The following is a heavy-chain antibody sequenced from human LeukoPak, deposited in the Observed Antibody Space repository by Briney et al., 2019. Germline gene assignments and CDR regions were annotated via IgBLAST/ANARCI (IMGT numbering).Heavy chain of an antibody. CDR2: THCNGNT. V-gene: IGHV4-39*07. CDR3: ARVPFDY. CDR1: GDSICSSGYF. Sequence: TSETLSLTCSVSGDSICSSGYFWGWICQPPGKGLEWIGVTHCNGNTYYNPSLKSRVTISLGTSNNQFSLKLSSVTAADTAVYYCARVPFDYWGQGTLVTVSS. J-gene: IGHJ4*02.